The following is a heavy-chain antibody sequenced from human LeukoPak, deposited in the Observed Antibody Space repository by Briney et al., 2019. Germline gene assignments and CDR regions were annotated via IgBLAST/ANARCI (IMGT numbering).Heavy chain of an antibody. V-gene: IGHV4-39*01. CDR2: VYYSGST. J-gene: IGHJ5*02. CDR3: ARASFNVVFGNWFDP. D-gene: IGHD2-8*01. Sequence: WVRQAPGKGLEWIGNVYYSGSTFYNPSLKSRVTISVDTSKNQFSLKLRSVTAADTAIYYCARASFNVVFGNWFDPWGQGTLVTVSS.